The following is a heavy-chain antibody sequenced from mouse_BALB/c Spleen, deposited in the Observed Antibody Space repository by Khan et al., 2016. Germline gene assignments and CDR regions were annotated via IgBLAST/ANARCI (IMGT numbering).Heavy chain of an antibody. CDR3: IRFPPRYGSSYWYFDV. D-gene: IGHD1-1*01. J-gene: IGHJ1*01. CDR2: IYPSDSYT. Sequence: QVQLQQPGAELVRPGASVKLSCKASGYTFTSYWINWVKQRPGQGLEWIGNIYPSDSYTNYNQKFKDKATLTVDKSSRTAYMQLSSPTSEDSAVYYCIRFPPRYGSSYWYFDVWGAGTTVTVSS. CDR1: GYTFTSYW. V-gene: IGHV1-69*02.